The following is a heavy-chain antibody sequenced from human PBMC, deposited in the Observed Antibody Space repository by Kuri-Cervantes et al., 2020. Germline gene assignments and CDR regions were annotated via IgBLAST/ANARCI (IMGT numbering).Heavy chain of an antibody. CDR3: AKGVVAAKRAPTRERGSSTLAYNWFDP. D-gene: IGHD2-15*01. Sequence: ASVKVSCKASGYTFTSYVINWVRQASGQGLEWMGWMNPNSGNTGYAQKFQDRVTMTRNTSISTAYMELSSLRSEDTAVYYCAKGVVAAKRAPTRERGSSTLAYNWFDPWGQGTLVTVSS. V-gene: IGHV1-8*01. J-gene: IGHJ5*02. CDR1: GYTFTSYV. CDR2: MNPNSGNT.